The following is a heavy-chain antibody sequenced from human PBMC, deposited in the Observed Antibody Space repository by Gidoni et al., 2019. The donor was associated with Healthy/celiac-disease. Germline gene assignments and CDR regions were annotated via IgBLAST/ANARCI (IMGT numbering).Heavy chain of an antibody. CDR1: GGTFSSYA. Sequence: QVQLVQSGAEVQKPGSSVKVSCKASGGTFSSYAISWVRQAPGQGLEWMGGIIPIFGTANYAQKFQGRVTITADKSTSTAYMELSSLRSEDTAVYYCARGRLAARLDAFDIWGQGTMVTVSS. CDR3: ARGRLAARLDAFDI. CDR2: IIPIFGTA. D-gene: IGHD6-6*01. V-gene: IGHV1-69*06. J-gene: IGHJ3*02.